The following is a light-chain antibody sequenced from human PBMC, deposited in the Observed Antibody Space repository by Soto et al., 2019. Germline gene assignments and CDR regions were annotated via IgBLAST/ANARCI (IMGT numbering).Light chain of an antibody. J-gene: IGKJ1*01. Sequence: DIQMTQSPSTLSVSVGDRVTITFRASQTISSRLAWYQQKPGKAPKLLIYKASTLKSGVPSRFSGSGSGTEFTLTISSLQPDDFATYYCQHYNSYSEAFGQGTKVDI. V-gene: IGKV1-5*03. CDR1: QTISSR. CDR3: QHYNSYSEA. CDR2: KAS.